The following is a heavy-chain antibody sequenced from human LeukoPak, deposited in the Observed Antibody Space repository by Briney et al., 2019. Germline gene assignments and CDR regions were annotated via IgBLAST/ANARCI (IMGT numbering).Heavy chain of an antibody. J-gene: IGHJ4*02. CDR1: GFTFSSYG. D-gene: IGHD3-3*01. CDR3: AKDRYDFWSGYYTSPFDY. CDR2: ISYDGSNK. V-gene: IGHV3-30*18. Sequence: GRSLRLSCAASGFTFSSYGMHWVRQAPGKGLEWVAVISYDGSNKYYADSGKGRFTISRANSKNTLYLQMNSLSAEDTAVYYCAKDRYDFWSGYYTSPFDYWGQGTLVTVSS.